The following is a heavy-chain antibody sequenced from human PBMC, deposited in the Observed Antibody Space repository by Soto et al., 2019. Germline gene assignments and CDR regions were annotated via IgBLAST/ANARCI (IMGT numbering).Heavy chain of an antibody. D-gene: IGHD5-12*01. Sequence: GGSLRLSCAASGFTFNTYNMNWVRQAPGKGLEWVSYISDSSSTIHYADSVKGRFTISRDNAKNSLYLQMNSLRAEDTAVYYCARVPPGGYSGYDSAFDIWGQGTMVTVSS. CDR2: ISDSSSTI. CDR1: GFTFNTYN. J-gene: IGHJ3*02. CDR3: ARVPPGGYSGYDSAFDI. V-gene: IGHV3-48*01.